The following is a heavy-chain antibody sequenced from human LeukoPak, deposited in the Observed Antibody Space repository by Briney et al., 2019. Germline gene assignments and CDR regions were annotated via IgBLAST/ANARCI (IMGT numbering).Heavy chain of an antibody. J-gene: IGHJ4*02. V-gene: IGHV3-30*02. CDR3: AKDKRGYSYGADY. CDR2: IWYDGNNK. D-gene: IGHD5-18*01. CDR1: GFTFSSYG. Sequence: PGGSLRLSCAASGFTFSSYGMHWVRQAPGKGLEWVALIWYDGNNKYYADSVKGRFTISRDNSKNTLYLQMNSLRAEDTAVYYCAKDKRGYSYGADYWGQGTLVTVSS.